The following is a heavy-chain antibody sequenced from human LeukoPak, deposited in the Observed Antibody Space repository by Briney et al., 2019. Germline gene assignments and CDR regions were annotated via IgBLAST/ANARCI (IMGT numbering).Heavy chain of an antibody. CDR2: INHMVST. J-gene: IGHJ6*02. V-gene: IGHV4-34*01. CDR1: GGSFSGYY. D-gene: IGHD2-2*01. CDR3: ATLVVPAATVCYGMDV. Sequence: SQTLSLTCAVDGGSFSGYYWSWIRQPPGKGLEWNGEINHMVSTNYNPSLKSRVTISVDTSKNQFSLKLRSVTAADTAVYYCATLVVPAATVCYGMDVWGQGTTVTVSS.